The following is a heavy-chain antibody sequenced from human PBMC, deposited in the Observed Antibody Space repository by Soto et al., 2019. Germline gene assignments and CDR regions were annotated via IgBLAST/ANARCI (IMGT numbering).Heavy chain of an antibody. J-gene: IGHJ6*02. D-gene: IGHD3-22*01. CDR3: ATVFYHDSSGYGMDD. CDR1: GFTFSDYW. V-gene: IGHV3-74*01. Sequence: QLVESGGDLVQPGGSLRLSCAASGFTFSDYWMHWVRQAPGKGLVWVSRINNDGSSSSYADSVKGRFSISRDNAKNTLFLQMNGVRAEDTAKYYCATVFYHDSSGYGMDDWGQGTTVIVSS. CDR2: INNDGSSS.